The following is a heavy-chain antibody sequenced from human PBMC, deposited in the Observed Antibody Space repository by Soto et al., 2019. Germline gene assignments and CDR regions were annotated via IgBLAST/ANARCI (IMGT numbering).Heavy chain of an antibody. CDR3: ARGGGYCRGTRCYTDYYYYGMDV. Sequence: ASVKVSCKASGYTFTGYYMHWARQAPGQGLEWMGWINPNNGGTNYAQKFQGRVTMTRDTSISTAYMELSRLRSDDTAVYYCARGGGYCRGTRCYTDYYYYGMDVWGQGTTVTVSS. CDR1: GYTFTGYY. D-gene: IGHD2-2*02. J-gene: IGHJ6*02. V-gene: IGHV1-2*02. CDR2: INPNNGGT.